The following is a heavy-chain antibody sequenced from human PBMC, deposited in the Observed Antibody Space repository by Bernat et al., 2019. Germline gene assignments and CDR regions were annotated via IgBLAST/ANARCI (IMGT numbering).Heavy chain of an antibody. CDR1: GFTFSSYG. J-gene: IGHJ6*02. V-gene: IGHV3-30*18. Sequence: QVQLVESGGGVVQPGRPLRLSCAASGFTFSSYGMHWVRQAPGKGLEWVAVISYDGSNKYYADSVKGRFTISRDNSKNTLYLQMNSLRAEDTAVYYCAKERYTAMANYYYGMDVWGQGTTVTVSS. CDR3: AKERYTAMANYYYGMDV. CDR2: ISYDGSNK. D-gene: IGHD5-18*01.